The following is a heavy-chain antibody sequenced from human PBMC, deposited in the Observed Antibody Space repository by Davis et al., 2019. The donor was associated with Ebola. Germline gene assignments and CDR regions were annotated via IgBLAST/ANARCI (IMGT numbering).Heavy chain of an antibody. Sequence: AASVKVSCKASGGTFSSYAISWVRQAPGQGLEWMGGIIPIFGTANYAQKFQGRVTMTRNTSISTAYMELSSLRSEDTAIYYCARGRRRYCNNICSWFDPWGQGTLVTVSS. CDR3: ARGRRRYCNNICSWFDP. CDR2: IIPIFGTA. CDR1: GGTFSSYA. J-gene: IGHJ5*02. V-gene: IGHV1-69*05. D-gene: IGHD2/OR15-2a*01.